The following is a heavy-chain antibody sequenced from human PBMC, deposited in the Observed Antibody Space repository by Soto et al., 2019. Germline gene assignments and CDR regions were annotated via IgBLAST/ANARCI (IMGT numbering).Heavy chain of an antibody. CDR1: GFTFSNYW. D-gene: IGHD2-15*01. J-gene: IGHJ4*02. CDR3: GKDFKHPYCSGGGCYPAVDF. Sequence: PGGSLRLSCAASGFTFSNYWMHWVRQAPGEGLVWVSRINSDGSSTSYADSVKGRFTISRDNTKNTLYLQMNSLRAEATAVYYRGKDFKHPYCSGGGCYPAVDFWGRGTLVTVSS. V-gene: IGHV3-74*01. CDR2: INSDGSST.